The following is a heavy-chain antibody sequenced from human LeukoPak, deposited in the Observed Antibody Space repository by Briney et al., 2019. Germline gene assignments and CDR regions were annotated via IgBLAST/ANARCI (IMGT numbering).Heavy chain of an antibody. D-gene: IGHD2-2*01. Sequence: GGSLRLSCAVSGFTFSSYWMHWVRQAPGKGLVWVSHISSDGSITYYADSVKGRFTISRDNAKNTLYLQMNSLRDEDTAVYYCARDRPSTSSIDYWGQGTLVTVSS. CDR2: ISSDGSIT. V-gene: IGHV3-74*01. J-gene: IGHJ4*02. CDR1: GFTFSSYW. CDR3: ARDRPSTSSIDY.